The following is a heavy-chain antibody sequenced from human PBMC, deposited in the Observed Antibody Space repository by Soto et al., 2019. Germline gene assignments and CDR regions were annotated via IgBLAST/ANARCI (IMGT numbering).Heavy chain of an antibody. D-gene: IGHD6-25*01. CDR3: AGQTFTIAAASYGRSNWFDP. CDR2: IYFTGNT. V-gene: IGHV4-39*01. Sequence: KASETLSLTCSASGGSITSSSHFWVWVRQPPGKGLEWIGTIYFTGNTYYTPSLKSRLTMSIDTSKNEFSLRLNSVTAADTAVYYCAGQTFTIAAASYGRSNWFDPWGPGTLVTVS. CDR1: GGSITSSSHF. J-gene: IGHJ5*02.